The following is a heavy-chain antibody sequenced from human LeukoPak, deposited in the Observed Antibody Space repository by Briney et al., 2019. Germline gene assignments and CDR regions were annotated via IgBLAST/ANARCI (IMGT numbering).Heavy chain of an antibody. CDR1: GGSFSGYY. V-gene: IGHV4-34*01. CDR3: ARGQSRGYSYGHRYNWFDP. D-gene: IGHD5-18*01. Sequence: SETLSLTCAVYGGSFSGYYWSWIRQPPGKGLEWIGEINHSGSTNYNPSLKSRVTISVDTSKNQFSLKLSSVPAADTAVYYCARGQSRGYSYGHRYNWFDPWGQGTLVTVSS. J-gene: IGHJ5*02. CDR2: INHSGST.